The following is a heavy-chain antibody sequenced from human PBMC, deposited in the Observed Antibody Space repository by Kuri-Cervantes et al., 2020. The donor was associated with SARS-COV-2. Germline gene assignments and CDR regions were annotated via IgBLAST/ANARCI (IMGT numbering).Heavy chain of an antibody. J-gene: IGHJ4*02. CDR3: AKGIDY. CDR2: ISWDGGRT. CDR1: GFTFDDYT. V-gene: IGHV3-43*01. Sequence: GGSLRLSCAASGFTFDDYTMHWVRQAPGKGLEWVSLISWDGGRTYYADSVKGRFTISRDNSKNSLYLQMNSLRTEDNAWYYCAKGIDYWGQGTLVTVSS.